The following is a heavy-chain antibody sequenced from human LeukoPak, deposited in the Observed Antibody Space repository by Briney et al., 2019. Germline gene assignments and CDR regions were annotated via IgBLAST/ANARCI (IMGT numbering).Heavy chain of an antibody. V-gene: IGHV4-4*02. J-gene: IGHJ3*02. CDR1: GGSISSNNW. CDR2: IYHSGST. D-gene: IGHD4-17*01. CDR3: ARLLMTTDAFDI. Sequence: SGTLSLTCAVSGGSISSNNWWSWVRQPPGKGLEWIGEIYHSGSTNYNPSLKSRVTISVDKSNNQFSLKLSSVTAADTAVYYCARLLMTTDAFDIWGQGTMVTVSS.